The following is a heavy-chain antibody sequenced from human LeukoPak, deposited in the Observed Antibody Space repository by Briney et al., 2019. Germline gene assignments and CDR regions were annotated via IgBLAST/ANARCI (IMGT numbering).Heavy chain of an antibody. CDR3: ARVHYDILTGYSYFDY. Sequence: ASVKVSCKASGYTFTGSYIHWVRQAPGQGLEWMGWINPNSGGTSSAQKFQGRVTMTRDTSVSTAYMELSRLRSDDTALYYCARVHYDILTGYSYFDYWGQGTLVTVSS. V-gene: IGHV1-2*02. CDR2: INPNSGGT. CDR1: GYTFTGSY. J-gene: IGHJ4*02. D-gene: IGHD3-9*01.